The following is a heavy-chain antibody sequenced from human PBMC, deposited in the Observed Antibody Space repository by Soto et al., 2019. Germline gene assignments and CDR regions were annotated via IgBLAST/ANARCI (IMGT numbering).Heavy chain of an antibody. CDR3: ARRYFYENQGVFDV. V-gene: IGHV4-4*02. CDR2: IYQSGST. CDR1: GGSINISNW. J-gene: IGHJ3*01. Sequence: SEPLSITCAVSGGSINISNWWSWVRQSPGKGLEWMGEIYQSGSTKYNPSFRSRFTVSIDKPKSQFSLKLTSVTAADSAVYYCARRYFYENQGVFDVWDQGTKVTVSS. D-gene: IGHD3-22*01.